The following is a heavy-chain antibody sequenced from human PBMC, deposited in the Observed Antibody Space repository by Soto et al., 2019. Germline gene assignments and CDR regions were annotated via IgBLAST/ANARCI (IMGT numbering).Heavy chain of an antibody. CDR2: INHSGST. CDR3: ARLRGHWNHPWFDP. V-gene: IGHV4-34*01. Sequence: PSETLSLTCAVYGGSFSGYYWSWIRQPPGKGLEWIGEINHSGSTNYNPSLKSRVTISVDTSKNQFSLKLSSVTAADTAVYYCARLRGHWNHPWFDPWGQGTLVTVSS. D-gene: IGHD1-1*01. J-gene: IGHJ5*02. CDR1: GGSFSGYY.